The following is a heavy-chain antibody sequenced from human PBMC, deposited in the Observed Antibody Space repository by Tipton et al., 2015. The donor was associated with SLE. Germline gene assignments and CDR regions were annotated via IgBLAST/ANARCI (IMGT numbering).Heavy chain of an antibody. CDR1: GFTFSSYG. Sequence: SLRLSCAASGFTFSSYGMNWVRQAPGKGLEWVAFIRNDGNVKNYADSVRGRFTLSRDNFRKTLVLQMNSLRPEDTAVYYCATRRDGYNYGGFDIWGQGTMVTVSS. J-gene: IGHJ3*02. CDR3: ATRRDGYNYGGFDI. CDR2: IRNDGNVK. D-gene: IGHD5-24*01. V-gene: IGHV3-30*02.